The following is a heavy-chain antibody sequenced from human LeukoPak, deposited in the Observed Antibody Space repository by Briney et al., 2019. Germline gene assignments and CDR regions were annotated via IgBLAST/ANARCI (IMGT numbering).Heavy chain of an antibody. CDR1: GGSISGYY. J-gene: IGHJ3*02. Sequence: SETLSLTCTVSGGSISGYYWSWIRQPPGKGLEWIGYIYSSGSTNYNPSLKSRVTISVDTSKNQFSLTLSSVTAADTAVYYCAKDEAWIQLWLERLGAFDIWGQGTMVTVSS. V-gene: IGHV4-59*01. CDR2: IYSSGST. CDR3: AKDEAWIQLWLERLGAFDI. D-gene: IGHD5-18*01.